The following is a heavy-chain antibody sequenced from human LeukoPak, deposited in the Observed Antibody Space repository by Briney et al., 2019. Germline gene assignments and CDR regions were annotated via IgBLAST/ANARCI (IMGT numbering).Heavy chain of an antibody. V-gene: IGHV3-23*01. Sequence: PGGSLRLSCAASGFTFSSYAMSWVRQPPGKGLEWVSAISGSGGSTYYADSVKGRFTISRDNSKHTLYPQMNSLRAEDTAVYYCAKDREVAGTYYFDYWGQGTLVTVSS. CDR2: ISGSGGST. CDR1: GFTFSSYA. CDR3: AKDREVAGTYYFDY. D-gene: IGHD6-19*01. J-gene: IGHJ4*02.